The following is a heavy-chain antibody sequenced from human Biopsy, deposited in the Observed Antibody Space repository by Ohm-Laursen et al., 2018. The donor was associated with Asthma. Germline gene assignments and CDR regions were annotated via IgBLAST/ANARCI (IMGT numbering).Heavy chain of an antibody. CDR2: INPNGGAT. J-gene: IGHJ5*02. Sequence: ASVKVSCNASAYTFIGYHLHWVRQAPGEGLEWMGRINPNGGATVYAQKFQGRVTMTRDTSISTAYMELSRLTSDDTAVYYCARVQKSPGDRWFDPWGQGTLVTVSS. D-gene: IGHD7-27*01. CDR1: AYTFIGYH. V-gene: IGHV1-2*06. CDR3: ARVQKSPGDRWFDP.